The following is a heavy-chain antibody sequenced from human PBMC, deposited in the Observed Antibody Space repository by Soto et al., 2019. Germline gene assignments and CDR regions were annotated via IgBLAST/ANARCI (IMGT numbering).Heavy chain of an antibody. D-gene: IGHD3-10*02. J-gene: IGHJ4*02. CDR2: IYYSGST. CDR3: ARVTVFGLGSGYFDY. Sequence: SETLSLTCTVSGGSISSYYWSWIRQPPGKGLEWIGYIYYSGSTNYNPSLKSRVTISVDTSKNQFSLKLSSVTAADTAVYYCARVTVFGLGSGYFDYWGQGTLVTVSS. CDR1: GGSISSYY. V-gene: IGHV4-59*01.